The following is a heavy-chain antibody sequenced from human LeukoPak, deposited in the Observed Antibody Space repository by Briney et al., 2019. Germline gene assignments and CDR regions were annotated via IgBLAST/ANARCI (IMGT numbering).Heavy chain of an antibody. V-gene: IGHV7-4-1*02. CDR1: GYTFTVYS. CDR3: ARDASMINFDY. CDR2: ITTSTGKP. D-gene: IGHD3-16*01. J-gene: IGHJ4*02. Sequence: ASVKVSCKASGYTFTVYSINWLRQAPGQGLEWMGWITTSTGKPTYTQGFTGRFVFSLDTSVSTTYLHINSLKAEDTAVYYCARDASMINFDYWGQGSLVTVSS.